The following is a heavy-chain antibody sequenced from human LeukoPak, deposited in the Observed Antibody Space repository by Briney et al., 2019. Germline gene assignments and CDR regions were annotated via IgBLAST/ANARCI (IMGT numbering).Heavy chain of an antibody. CDR1: GFTFSSYE. CDR3: AASITPNAFDI. V-gene: IGHV3-48*03. J-gene: IGHJ3*02. D-gene: IGHD4-23*01. CDR2: ISSSGSTI. Sequence: PGGSLRLSCAAPGFTFSSYEMNWVRQAPGKGLEWVSYISSSGSTIYYADSVKGRFTISRDNAKNSLYLQMNSLRADDTAVYYCAASITPNAFDIWGQGTMVTVSS.